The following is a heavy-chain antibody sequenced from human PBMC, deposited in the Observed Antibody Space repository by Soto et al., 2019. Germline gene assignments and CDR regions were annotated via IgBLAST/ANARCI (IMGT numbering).Heavy chain of an antibody. V-gene: IGHV3-74*01. D-gene: IGHD2-8*02. CDR1: GFTFSSYW. CDR2: INSDGSST. J-gene: IGHJ5*02. CDR3: ASLRGSGGDP. Sequence: EVQLVESGGGLVQPGGSLRLSCAASGFTFSSYWMHWVRQAPGKGLVWVSRINSDGSSTNYADSVKGRFTISRDNAKNTLDLQMNSLRVEDTAVYYCASLRGSGGDPGGQGSLVTVSS.